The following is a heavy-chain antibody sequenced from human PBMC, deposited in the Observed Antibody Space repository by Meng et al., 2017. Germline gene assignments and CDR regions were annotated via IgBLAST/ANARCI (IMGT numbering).Heavy chain of an antibody. CDR2: ISWNSGSI. Sequence: SLKISCAASGFTFDDYAMHWVRQAPGKGLEWVSCISWNSGSIGYADSVKGRFTISRDNAKNSLYLQMNSLRAEDTALYYCAKDINVRYYDSSGYYTSPFDYWGQGTLVTVSS. J-gene: IGHJ4*02. CDR3: AKDINVRYYDSSGYYTSPFDY. V-gene: IGHV3-9*01. D-gene: IGHD3-22*01. CDR1: GFTFDDYA.